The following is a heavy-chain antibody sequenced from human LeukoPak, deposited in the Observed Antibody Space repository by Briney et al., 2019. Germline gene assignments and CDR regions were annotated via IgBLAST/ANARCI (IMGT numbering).Heavy chain of an antibody. V-gene: IGHV2-5*01. D-gene: IGHD1-26*01. CDR2: TFWNDDR. CDR3: AHRYSGSYFDY. CDR1: GVSLRTTGVG. J-gene: IGHJ4*02. Sequence: SGPTLLNPTPTLTLTCTFSGVSLRTTGVGGGWIRQPPGKALEGLPITFWNDDRSYNPSLKSRLTITKHTSKNQVVLTMTNMDPVDTATYYCAHRYSGSYFDYWGQGTLVTVSS.